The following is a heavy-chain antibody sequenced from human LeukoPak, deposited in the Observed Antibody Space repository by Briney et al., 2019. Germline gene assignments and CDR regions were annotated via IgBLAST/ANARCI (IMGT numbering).Heavy chain of an antibody. V-gene: IGHV3-7*01. J-gene: IGHJ4*02. Sequence: GGSLRLSCAASGFTVSSNYMSWVRQAPGKGLEWVANIKQDGSEKYYLDSVRGRFNVSRDNAKNSLYLQMNSLRADDTAVYYCARDSHTGILPDMVNDYWGQGALVTVSS. CDR2: IKQDGSEK. CDR1: GFTVSSNY. CDR3: ARDSHTGILPDMVNDY. D-gene: IGHD5-18*01.